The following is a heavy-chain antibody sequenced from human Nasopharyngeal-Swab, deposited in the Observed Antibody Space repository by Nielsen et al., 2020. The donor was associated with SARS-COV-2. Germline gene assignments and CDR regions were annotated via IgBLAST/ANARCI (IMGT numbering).Heavy chain of an antibody. Sequence: EGSLRLSCAASGFTFSSYGMHWVRQAPGKGLEWVAVIWYDGSNKYYADSVKGRFTISRDNSKNTLYLQMNSLRAEDTAVYYCARDRAINWNDGYTDYWGQGTLVTVSS. CDR2: IWYDGSNK. J-gene: IGHJ4*02. CDR3: ARDRAINWNDGYTDY. D-gene: IGHD1-20*01. CDR1: GFTFSSYG. V-gene: IGHV3-33*01.